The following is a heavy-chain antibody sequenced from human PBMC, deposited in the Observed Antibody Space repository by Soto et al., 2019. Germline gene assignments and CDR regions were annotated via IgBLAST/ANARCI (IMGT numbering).Heavy chain of an antibody. Sequence: PSETLSLTCAVYGGSFSGYYWSWIRRPPGKGLEWIGEISHGGSTKYNPSLKSRVTIPVDTSKNQFSLKLSSVTAADTAVYYCARGPVTMIRGFDYYYGMDVWGQGTTVTVSS. CDR1: GGSFSGYY. V-gene: IGHV4-34*01. CDR3: ARGPVTMIRGFDYYYGMDV. CDR2: ISHGGST. D-gene: IGHD3-10*01. J-gene: IGHJ6*02.